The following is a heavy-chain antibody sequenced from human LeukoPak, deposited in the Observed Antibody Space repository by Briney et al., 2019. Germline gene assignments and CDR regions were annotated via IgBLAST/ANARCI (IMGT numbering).Heavy chain of an antibody. V-gene: IGHV3-48*01. CDR3: AKDSHDFWSGYSPPLVDY. CDR2: ITSSSSTI. J-gene: IGHJ4*02. CDR1: GFTFSSYS. D-gene: IGHD3-3*01. Sequence: GGSLRLSCAASGFTFSSYSMNWVRQAPGKGLEWVSYITSSSSTIYYADSVKGRFTISRDNAKNSLYLQMNSLRAEDTAVYYCAKDSHDFWSGYSPPLVDYWGQGTLVTVSS.